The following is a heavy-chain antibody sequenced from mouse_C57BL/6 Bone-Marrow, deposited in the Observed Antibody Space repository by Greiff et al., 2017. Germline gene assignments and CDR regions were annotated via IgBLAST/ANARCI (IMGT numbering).Heavy chain of an antibody. CDR2: IYPRSGNT. Sequence: VQLQQSGAELARPGASVKLSCKASGYTFTSYGISWVKQRTGQGLEWIGEIYPRSGNTYYNEKFKGKATLTADKSSSTAYMELRSLTSEDSAVYFCARCPFYYGSSATWFAYWGQGTLLTVSA. J-gene: IGHJ3*01. CDR1: GYTFTSYG. CDR3: ARCPFYYGSSATWFAY. D-gene: IGHD1-1*01. V-gene: IGHV1-81*01.